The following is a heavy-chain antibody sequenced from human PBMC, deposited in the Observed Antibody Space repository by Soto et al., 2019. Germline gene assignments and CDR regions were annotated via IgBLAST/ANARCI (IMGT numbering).Heavy chain of an antibody. D-gene: IGHD3-16*01. CDR3: AREGGDGVDY. CDR2: IYYTGNT. J-gene: IGHJ4*02. Sequence: QVQLQESGPGLWKPSQTLSLPCIFSVGPFSSITSYWTWIRHHQGEGLEWIGYIYYTGNTYYNPSLKSRVTISVDTSENQFSLKLTSVTVADTTVYYCAREGGDGVDYWGQGTLVTVSS. V-gene: IGHV4-31*03. CDR1: VGPFSSITSY.